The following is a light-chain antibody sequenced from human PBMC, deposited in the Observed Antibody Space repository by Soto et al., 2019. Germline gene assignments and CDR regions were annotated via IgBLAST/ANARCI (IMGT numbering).Light chain of an antibody. J-gene: IGLJ3*02. V-gene: IGLV2-14*01. CDR1: SSDIVGYNY. Sequence: QSALTQPASVSGSPGQSITISCTGSSSDIVGYNYVSWYQHHPGKAPKLMIYGVSNRPSGVSNRFSGSKSGNTASLTISGLQAEDEADYYCSSYTNTHTLMFGGGTQLTVL. CDR3: SSYTNTHTLM. CDR2: GVS.